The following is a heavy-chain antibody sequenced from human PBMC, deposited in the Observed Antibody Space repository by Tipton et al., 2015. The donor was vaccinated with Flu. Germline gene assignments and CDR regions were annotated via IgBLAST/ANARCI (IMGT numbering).Heavy chain of an antibody. CDR3: VRKGFGDY. CDR2: IRQDGGER. V-gene: IGHV3-7*01. D-gene: IGHD3-10*01. Sequence: LSLTCAVYGGSFSGYYWSWIRQPPGMGLEWVANIRQDGGERYYVDSVKGRFTISRDNAKNSLFLQMNSLRAEDTAVYYCVRKGFGDYWGQGILVTVSS. J-gene: IGHJ4*02. CDR1: GGSFSGYY.